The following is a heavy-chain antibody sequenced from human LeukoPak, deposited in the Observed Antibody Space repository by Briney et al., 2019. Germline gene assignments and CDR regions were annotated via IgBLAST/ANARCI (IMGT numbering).Heavy chain of an antibody. V-gene: IGHV1-18*01. CDR2: ISAYNGNT. J-gene: IGHJ6*02. Sequence: ASVKVSCKASGYTFTSYGISWVRQAPGQGLEWMGWISAYNGNTNYAQKLQGRVTMTTDTSTSTAYMELSSLRSEDTAVYYCARYCSSTSCYTLLNGGNPWDYYYGMDVWGQGTTVTVSS. CDR3: ARYCSSTSCYTLLNGGNPWDYYYGMDV. D-gene: IGHD2-2*02. CDR1: GYTFTSYG.